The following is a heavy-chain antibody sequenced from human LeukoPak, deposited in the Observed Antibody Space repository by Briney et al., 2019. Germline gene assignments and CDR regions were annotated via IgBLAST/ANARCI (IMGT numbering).Heavy chain of an antibody. V-gene: IGHV1-2*06. CDR3: ALSSGWYRWYFDY. J-gene: IGHJ4*02. D-gene: IGHD6-19*01. CDR1: AYTFTGYY. Sequence: ASVKICCKTSAYTFTGYYMHRVRQAPGQGLECMGRINPNSGGTNYAQKFQGRVTMTRDTSISTAYMELSRLRSDDTAVYYCALSSGWYRWYFDYWGQGTLVTVSS. CDR2: INPNSGGT.